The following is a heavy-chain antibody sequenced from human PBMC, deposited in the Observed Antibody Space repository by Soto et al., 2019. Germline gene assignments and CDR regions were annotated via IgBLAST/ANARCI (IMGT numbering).Heavy chain of an antibody. V-gene: IGHV1-69*01. CDR1: VCTLSNYA. J-gene: IGHJ4*02. CDR2: IITIFGTE. Sequence: AASMKVSCTHSVCTLSNYASSCVRQAPGQGLEWMGGIITIFGTEKYAQKFQGRVTITADESTSTAYMELSSLRSEDTDVYYCARSPSLMVDKDMDYWGQGTLVTVSS. CDR3: ARSPSLMVDKDMDY. D-gene: IGHD2-15*01.